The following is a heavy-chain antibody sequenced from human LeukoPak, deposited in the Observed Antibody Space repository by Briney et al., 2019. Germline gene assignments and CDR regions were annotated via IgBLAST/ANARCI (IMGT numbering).Heavy chain of an antibody. J-gene: IGHJ4*02. D-gene: IGHD1-26*01. V-gene: IGHV3-53*01. CDR3: AKGIESSGSYYTGFDY. Sequence: GGSLRLSCAASGFTVSSNYMTWVRQAPGKGLEWVSVIYSGGSTYYADSVKGRFTISRDNSKNTLYLQMNSLRAEDTAVYYCAKGIESSGSYYTGFDYWGQGTLVTVSS. CDR1: GFTVSSNY. CDR2: IYSGGST.